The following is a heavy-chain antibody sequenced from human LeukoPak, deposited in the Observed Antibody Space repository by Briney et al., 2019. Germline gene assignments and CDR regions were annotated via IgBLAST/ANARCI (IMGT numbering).Heavy chain of an antibody. D-gene: IGHD6-13*01. J-gene: IGHJ4*02. CDR3: ARSAESSSWVEFDY. Sequence: SVKVSCKASGGTFSSYAISWVRQAPGQGLEWMGGNIPIFGTANYAQKFQGRVTITADESTSTAYMELSSLRSEDTAVYYCARSAESSSWVEFDYWGQGTLVTVSS. CDR1: GGTFSSYA. CDR2: NIPIFGTA. V-gene: IGHV1-69*13.